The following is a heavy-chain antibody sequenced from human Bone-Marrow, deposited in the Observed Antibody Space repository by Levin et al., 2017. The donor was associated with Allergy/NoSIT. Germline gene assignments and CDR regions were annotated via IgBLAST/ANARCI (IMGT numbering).Heavy chain of an antibody. D-gene: IGHD2-15*01. CDR1: GGSFSGYY. CDR3: ARHRSGGSCYSGDAFDI. J-gene: IGHJ3*02. Sequence: SETLSLTCAVYGGSFSGYYWSWIRQPPGKGLEWIGEINHSGSTNYNPSLKSRVTISVDTSKNQFSLKLSSVTAADTAVYYCARHRSGGSCYSGDAFDIWGQGTMVTVSS. V-gene: IGHV4-34*01. CDR2: INHSGST.